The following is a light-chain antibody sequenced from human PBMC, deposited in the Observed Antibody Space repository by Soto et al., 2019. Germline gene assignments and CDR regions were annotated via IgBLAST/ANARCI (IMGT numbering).Light chain of an antibody. CDR1: QGIGVY. CDR3: QKYNSAPLT. J-gene: IGKJ4*01. Sequence: DIQMTQSPSSLSASLGDRVTITCRASQGIGVYLTWFQQKPGNVPRLLIYAASTLQSGVPSRFSGSGSGTDFTLTISSLQPEDVATYYCQKYNSAPLTFGGGTKVEIK. V-gene: IGKV1-27*01. CDR2: AAS.